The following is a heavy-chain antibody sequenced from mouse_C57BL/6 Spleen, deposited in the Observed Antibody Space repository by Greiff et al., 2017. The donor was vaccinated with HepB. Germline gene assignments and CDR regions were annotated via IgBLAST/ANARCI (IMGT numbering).Heavy chain of an antibody. CDR3: ARYPEGYYSAWFAY. Sequence: EVKLMESGGGLVQPGGSLSLSCAASGFTFTDYYMSWVRQPPGKALEWLGFIRNKANGYTTEYSASVKGRFTISRDNSQSILYLQMNALRAEDSATYYCARYPEGYYSAWFAYWGQGTLVTVSA. V-gene: IGHV7-3*01. D-gene: IGHD2-3*01. CDR2: IRNKANGYTT. CDR1: GFTFTDYY. J-gene: IGHJ3*01.